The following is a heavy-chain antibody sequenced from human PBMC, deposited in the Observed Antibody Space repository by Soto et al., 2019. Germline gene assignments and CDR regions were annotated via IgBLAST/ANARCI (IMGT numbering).Heavy chain of an antibody. CDR3: ASADYYYDSSGGEDY. Sequence: TGGSLRLSCAASGFTFSSYAMHWVRQAPGKGLEWVAVISYDGSNKYYADSVKGRFTISRDNSKNTLYLQMNSLRAEDTAVYYCASADYYYDSSGGEDYWGQGTLVTVSS. J-gene: IGHJ4*02. CDR2: ISYDGSNK. V-gene: IGHV3-30-3*01. D-gene: IGHD3-22*01. CDR1: GFTFSSYA.